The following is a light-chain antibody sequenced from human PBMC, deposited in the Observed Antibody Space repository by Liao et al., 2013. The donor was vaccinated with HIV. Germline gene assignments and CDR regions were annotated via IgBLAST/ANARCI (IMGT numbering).Light chain of an antibody. CDR3: QVWDSNSVQPNLV. CDR1: NIGGKS. Sequence: SYVLTQPRSVTVAPGKTARITCGGNNIGGKSVHWYQQKSGQAPVVVIYRDNERPSGIPERFSGSNSGNTATLTIGRVEAGDEADYYCQVWDSNSVQPNLVFGGGTKLTVL. V-gene: IGLV3-21*01. J-gene: IGLJ3*02. CDR2: RDN.